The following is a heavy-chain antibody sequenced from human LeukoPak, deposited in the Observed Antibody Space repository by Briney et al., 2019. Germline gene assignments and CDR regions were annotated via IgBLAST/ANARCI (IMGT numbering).Heavy chain of an antibody. J-gene: IGHJ5*02. Sequence: SETLSLTCTVAAGSMSSYYCSWIRQPAGKGLEWIGRIYTSGSTNYNPSLKSRVTMSVDTSKNQFSLKLSSVTAADTAVYHCARDRIVVVPATTLGWFDPWGQGTLVTVSS. V-gene: IGHV4-4*07. D-gene: IGHD2-2*01. CDR1: AGSMSSYY. CDR2: IYTSGST. CDR3: ARDRIVVVPATTLGWFDP.